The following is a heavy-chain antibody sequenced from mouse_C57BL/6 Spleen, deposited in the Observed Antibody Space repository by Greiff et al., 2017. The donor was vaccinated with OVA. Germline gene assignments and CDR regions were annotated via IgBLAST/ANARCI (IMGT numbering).Heavy chain of an antibody. V-gene: IGHV1-78*01. CDR1: GYTFTDHT. D-gene: IGHD2-3*01. CDR2: IYPRDGST. J-gene: IGHJ4*01. Sequence: QVQLQQSDAELVKPGASVKISCKASGYTFTDHTIHWMKQRPEQGLEWIGYIYPRDGSTKYNEKFKGKATLTADKSSSTAYMQLNSLTSEDSAVYFGARKGLYDGYYYAMDYWGQGTSVTVSS. CDR3: ARKGLYDGYYYAMDY.